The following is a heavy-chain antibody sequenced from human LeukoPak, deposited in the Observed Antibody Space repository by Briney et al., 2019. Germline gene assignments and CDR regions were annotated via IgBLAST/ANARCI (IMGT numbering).Heavy chain of an antibody. CDR1: GGSISSYY. Sequence: PSETLSLTCTVSGGSISSYYWSWIRQPPGKGLEWIGYIYYSGSTNYNPSLKSRVTISVDTSKNQFSLKLSSVTAADTAVYYCAKRTPEGYYDNSGYYYFDYWGQGTLVTVSS. J-gene: IGHJ4*02. CDR2: IYYSGST. CDR3: AKRTPEGYYDNSGYYYFDY. V-gene: IGHV4-59*01. D-gene: IGHD3-22*01.